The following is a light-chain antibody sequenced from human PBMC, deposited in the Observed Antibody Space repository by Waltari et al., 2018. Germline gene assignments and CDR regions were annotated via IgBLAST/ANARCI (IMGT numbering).Light chain of an antibody. Sequence: ELVLTQSPGTLSLSPGDRATISCRASQSVKSNELAWYQQKPGQAPRLLIYDTSTRATGIPDRFSGSGSGTDFILTISRLEAEDFVLYYCQQYGTPLTFGGGTKVEIK. J-gene: IGKJ4*01. V-gene: IGKV3-20*01. CDR3: QQYGTPLT. CDR2: DTS. CDR1: QSVKSNE.